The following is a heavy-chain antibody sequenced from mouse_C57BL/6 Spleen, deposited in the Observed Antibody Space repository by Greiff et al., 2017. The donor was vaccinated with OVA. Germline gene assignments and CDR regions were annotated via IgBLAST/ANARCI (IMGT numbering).Heavy chain of an antibody. Sequence: EVQRVESGGGLVQPKGSLTLSCAASGFSFNTYAMNWVRQAPGKGLEWVARIRSKSNNYATYYADSVKDRFTISRDDSESMLYLQMNNLKTEDTAMYYCVRHRENYYAMDYWGQGTSVTVSS. CDR3: VRHRENYYAMDY. V-gene: IGHV10-1*01. CDR2: IRSKSNNYAT. CDR1: GFSFNTYA. D-gene: IGHD3-3*01. J-gene: IGHJ4*01.